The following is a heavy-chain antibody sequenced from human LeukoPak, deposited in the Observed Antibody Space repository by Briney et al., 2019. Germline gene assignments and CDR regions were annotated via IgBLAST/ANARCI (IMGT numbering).Heavy chain of an antibody. CDR2: FSGSGGST. Sequence: GGSLRLSCAASGFTFSSYAMSWVRQAPGKGLECISGFSGSGGSTYYADSVKGRFTISRDNSKNTLYLQMNSLRAEDTAVYYCAKVDSSNWFVFPDYWGQGTLVTVSS. D-gene: IGHD6-13*01. J-gene: IGHJ4*02. V-gene: IGHV3-23*01. CDR3: AKVDSSNWFVFPDY. CDR1: GFTFSSYA.